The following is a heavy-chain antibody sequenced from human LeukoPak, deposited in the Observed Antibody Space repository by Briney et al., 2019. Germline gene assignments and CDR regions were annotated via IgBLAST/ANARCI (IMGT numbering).Heavy chain of an antibody. Sequence: PGRSLRLSCAASGFTFSSYCMHWVRQAPGKGLEWVAVIWYDGSNKYYADSVKGRFTISRDNSKNTLYLQMNSLRAEDTAVYYCARDLTGYYYYYGMDVWGQGTTVTVSS. CDR1: GFTFSSYC. CDR2: IWYDGSNK. D-gene: IGHD7-27*01. V-gene: IGHV3-33*01. CDR3: ARDLTGYYYYYGMDV. J-gene: IGHJ6*02.